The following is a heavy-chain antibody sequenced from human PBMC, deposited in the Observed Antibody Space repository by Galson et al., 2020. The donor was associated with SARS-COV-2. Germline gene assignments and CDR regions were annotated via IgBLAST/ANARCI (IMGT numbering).Heavy chain of an antibody. CDR2: IFWSDNT. V-gene: IGHV4-39*06. CDR3: ARGLIESRGYAPLDF. CDR1: GGSISSPSYS. D-gene: IGHD3-16*01. J-gene: IGHJ4*02. Sequence: SETLSLTCMVSGGSISSPSYSWHWIRQTPGGGLEWIGIIFWSDNTHYNPSLQSRVTISVDTSRSQILLRLTSVTAADTAVYYCARGLIESRGYAPLDFWGQGTRVTVSS.